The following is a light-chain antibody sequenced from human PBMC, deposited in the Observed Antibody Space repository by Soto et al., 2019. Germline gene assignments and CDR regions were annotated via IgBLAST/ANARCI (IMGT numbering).Light chain of an antibody. CDR3: SSYTSSSTSLYV. J-gene: IGLJ1*01. Sequence: QSALTQPASVSGSPGQSITISCTGTSSDVVGYNYVSWYQQHPGKAPKLMIYDVSNRPSGVSNRFSGSKSGNTASLTISGLQAEDDFYYYCSSYTSSSTSLYVFGTGTNVTV. V-gene: IGLV2-14*01. CDR1: SSDVVGYNY. CDR2: DVS.